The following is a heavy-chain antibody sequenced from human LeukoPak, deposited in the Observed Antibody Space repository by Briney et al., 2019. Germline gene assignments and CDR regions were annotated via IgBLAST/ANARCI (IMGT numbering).Heavy chain of an antibody. CDR1: GVSISSSSYY. CDR2: MHYSGII. Sequence: SETLSLTCTVSGVSISSSSYYWGWLRQPPGKGLEWTGRMHYSGIIHYNPSLESRVTISVDTSKNQFSLKLSSVTAADTAVYYCASVYDGRYFDYWGQGTLVTVSS. J-gene: IGHJ4*02. CDR3: ASVYDGRYFDY. D-gene: IGHD5/OR15-5a*01. V-gene: IGHV4-39*01.